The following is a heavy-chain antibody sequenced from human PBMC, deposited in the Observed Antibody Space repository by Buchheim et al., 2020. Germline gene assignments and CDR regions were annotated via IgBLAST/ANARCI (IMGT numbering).Heavy chain of an antibody. D-gene: IGHD2-2*01. CDR3: ARDNLVVVPAAMRYYYYGMDV. Sequence: QLQLQESGPGLVKPSETLSLTCTVSGGSISSSSYYWGWIRQPPGKGLEWIGSIYYSGSTYYNPSLKSRVTIPVDTSKNQFSLKLSSVTAADTAVYYCARDNLVVVPAAMRYYYYGMDVWGQGTT. V-gene: IGHV4-39*07. J-gene: IGHJ6*02. CDR1: GGSISSSSYY. CDR2: IYYSGST.